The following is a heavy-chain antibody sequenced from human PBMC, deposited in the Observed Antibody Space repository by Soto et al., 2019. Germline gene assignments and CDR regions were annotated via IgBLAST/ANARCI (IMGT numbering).Heavy chain of an antibody. V-gene: IGHV4-34*01. D-gene: IGHD3-3*01. CDR1: GGSFSDNS. CDR3: ARGFNKRFLSTIYHYGMDV. J-gene: IGHJ6*02. CDR2: INRSGST. Sequence: QVQLQQWGAGLLKPSETLSLACAVYGGSFSDNSWTWIRQPPGRGLEWIGGINRSGSTSYRSSLKSRLIISVDTSKNQFSLNLSSVTAADTAIYYCARGFNKRFLSTIYHYGMDVWGQGTTVTVSS.